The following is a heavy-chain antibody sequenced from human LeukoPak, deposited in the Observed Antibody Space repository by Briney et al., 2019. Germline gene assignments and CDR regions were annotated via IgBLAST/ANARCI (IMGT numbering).Heavy chain of an antibody. V-gene: IGHV3-7*01. CDR2: IKQDGSEK. D-gene: IGHD2-2*01. CDR3: ARRYCSSTSCYVAFDI. J-gene: IGHJ3*02. Sequence: PGGSLRLSCAASGFTFSSYWMGWVRQAPGKGLEWVANIKQDGSEKYYVDSVKGRFTISRDNAKNSLYLQMNSLRAEDTAVYYCARRYCSSTSCYVAFDIWGQGTMVTVSS. CDR1: GFTFSSYW.